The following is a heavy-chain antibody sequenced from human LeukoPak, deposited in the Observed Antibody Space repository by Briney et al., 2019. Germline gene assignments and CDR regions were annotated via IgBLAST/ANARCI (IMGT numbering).Heavy chain of an antibody. J-gene: IGHJ4*02. CDR3: ARVLGGPAAYPYYFDY. Sequence: SETLSLTCTVSGYFISSGYYWGWIRQPPGKGLEWIGSIYHSGNTYYNPSLKSRVTISIDTSKNQFSLKLNSVTAADTAVYSCARVLGGPAAYPYYFDYWGQGTLVTVSS. CDR1: GYFISSGYY. D-gene: IGHD1-26*01. V-gene: IGHV4-38-2*02. CDR2: IYHSGNT.